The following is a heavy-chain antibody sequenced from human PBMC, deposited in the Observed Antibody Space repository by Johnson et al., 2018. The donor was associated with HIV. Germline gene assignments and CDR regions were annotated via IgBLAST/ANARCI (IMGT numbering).Heavy chain of an antibody. D-gene: IGHD3-22*01. CDR1: GFSFSSFA. Sequence: QVHLVESGGGVVQPGRSLRLSCVASGFSFSSFAVHWVRQAPGKGLQWVAVMSFDETNSYDSDSVDVRGVFTISRDNSKNTLYLQMNSLRAEDTAVYYCARLIAVVIDGFDIWGQGTMVTVSS. CDR3: ARLIAVVIDGFDI. J-gene: IGHJ3*02. V-gene: IGHV3-30-3*01. CDR2: MSFDETNS.